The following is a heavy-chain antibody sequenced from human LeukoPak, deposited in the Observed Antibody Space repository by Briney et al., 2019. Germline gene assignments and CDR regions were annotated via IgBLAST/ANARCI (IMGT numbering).Heavy chain of an antibody. CDR1: GGSFSGYY. V-gene: IGHV4-34*01. CDR2: INHSGST. Sequence: PSETLSLTCAVYGGSFSGYYWSWIRQPPGKGLEWIGEINHSGSTNYNPSLKSRVTISVDTSKNQFSLKLSSVTAADTAVHYCARRAASWFDPWGQGTLVTVSS. D-gene: IGHD6-25*01. J-gene: IGHJ5*02. CDR3: ARRAASWFDP.